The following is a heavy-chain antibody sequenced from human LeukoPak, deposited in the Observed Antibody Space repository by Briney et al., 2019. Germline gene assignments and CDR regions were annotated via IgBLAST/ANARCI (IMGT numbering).Heavy chain of an antibody. D-gene: IGHD1-26*01. V-gene: IGHV4-59*01. CDR2: IYYSGSA. CDR3: ARHYSGTYQDAFDI. CDR1: GGSISDYS. Sequence: PSETLSLTCTVSGGSISDYSWSWIRQPPGKGLEWIGNIYYSGSANHNPSLKSRVTISRDTSKNQFSLKLTSVTTADTAVYYCARHYSGTYQDAFDIWGQGTVVTVSS. J-gene: IGHJ3*02.